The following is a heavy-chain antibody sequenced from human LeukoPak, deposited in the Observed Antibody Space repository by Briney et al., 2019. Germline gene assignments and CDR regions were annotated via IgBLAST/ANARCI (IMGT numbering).Heavy chain of an antibody. D-gene: IGHD3-16*02. J-gene: IGHJ4*02. CDR2: INPNSGGT. Sequence: ASVKVSCKASGYTFTGYYMHWVRQAPGQGLEWMGWINPNSGGTNYAQKFQGWVTMTRDTSISTAYMELSRLRSDDTAVYYCVRGRRADFNMITFGGVIKTHFDYWGQGTLVTVSS. CDR3: VRGRRADFNMITFGGVIKTHFDY. V-gene: IGHV1-2*04. CDR1: GYTFTGYY.